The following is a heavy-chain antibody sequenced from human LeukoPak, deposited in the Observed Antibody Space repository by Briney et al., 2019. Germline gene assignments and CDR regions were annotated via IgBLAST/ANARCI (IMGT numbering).Heavy chain of an antibody. J-gene: IGHJ6*02. V-gene: IGHV1-18*04. Sequence: ASVKVSCKASGYTFTGYYMHWVRQAPGQGLEWMGWISAYNGNTNYAQKLQGRVTMTTDTSTSTAYMELRSLRSDDTAVYYCARDATKNYGMDVWGQGTTVTVSS. CDR3: ARDATKNYGMDV. D-gene: IGHD1-1*01. CDR2: ISAYNGNT. CDR1: GYTFTGYY.